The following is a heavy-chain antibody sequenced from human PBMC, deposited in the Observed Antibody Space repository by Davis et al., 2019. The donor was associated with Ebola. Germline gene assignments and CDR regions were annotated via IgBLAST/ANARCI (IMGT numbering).Heavy chain of an antibody. J-gene: IGHJ6*02. D-gene: IGHD2-2*01. V-gene: IGHV3-23*01. CDR3: ASAAVTYYYYGMDV. CDR1: GFTFSSYA. Sequence: GGSLTLPCPPPGFTFSSYAMSWVPQAPGQGLEWVSAISGSGGSTYYADSVKARFTISRDNSKNTLYLQMNSLRAEDTAVYYCASAAVTYYYYGMDVWGQGTTVTVS. CDR2: ISGSGGST.